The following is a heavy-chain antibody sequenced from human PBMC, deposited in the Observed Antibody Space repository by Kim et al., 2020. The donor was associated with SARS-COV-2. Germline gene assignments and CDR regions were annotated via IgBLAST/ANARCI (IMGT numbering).Heavy chain of an antibody. Sequence: GGSLRLSCAASGFSFSSYAMTWVRQAPGKGLEWVSTISGGGAVTYYSDSVKGRFSISRDNSKNTLYLQMDSLRTEDTAVYYCAKHSQAATRQRAFDSWGQGTMVTVSS. D-gene: IGHD1-1*01. CDR1: GFSFSSYA. CDR2: ISGGGAVT. CDR3: AKHSQAATRQRAFDS. J-gene: IGHJ3*02. V-gene: IGHV3-23*01.